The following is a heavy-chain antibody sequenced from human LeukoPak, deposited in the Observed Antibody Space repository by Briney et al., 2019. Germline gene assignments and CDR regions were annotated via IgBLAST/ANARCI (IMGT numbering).Heavy chain of an antibody. D-gene: IGHD6-13*01. J-gene: IGHJ5*02. Sequence: GGSLRLSCAASGFTFSSYSMYWVRQAPGKGLEWVSSISSSSSYIYYADSVKGRFTISRDNAKNSLYLQMNSLRAEDTAVYYCARDPGSSWYGVWFDPWGQGTLVTVSS. CDR3: ARDPGSSWYGVWFDP. V-gene: IGHV3-21*01. CDR1: GFTFSSYS. CDR2: ISSSSSYI.